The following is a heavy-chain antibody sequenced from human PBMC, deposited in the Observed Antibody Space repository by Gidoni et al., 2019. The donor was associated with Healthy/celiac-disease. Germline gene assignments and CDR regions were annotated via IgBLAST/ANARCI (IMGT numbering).Heavy chain of an antibody. CDR3: ARGRGYGDYEFDY. CDR1: GCTFSSYA. CDR2: IIPIFGTA. J-gene: IGHJ4*02. D-gene: IGHD4-17*01. Sequence: QVQLVQSGAEVTKPGSSVQVSCKASGCTFSSYAISWVRQAPGQGLEWMGGIIPIFGTASYAQKFQGSVTITADESTSTAYMELGILRSEDTAVYYFARGRGYGDYEFDYWGQGTLVTVSS. V-gene: IGHV1-69*01.